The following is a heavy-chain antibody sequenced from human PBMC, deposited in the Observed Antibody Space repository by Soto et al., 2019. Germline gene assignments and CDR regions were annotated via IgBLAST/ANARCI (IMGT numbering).Heavy chain of an antibody. CDR2: IYYSGST. Sequence: SETQSLTYTVSGGSISSSSYYWGWVRQHPGKGLEWIGYIYYSGSTYYNPSLKSRVTISVDTSKNQFSLKLSSVTAADTAVYYCARVEVFGNWFDPWGQGTLVTVS. V-gene: IGHV4-31*03. CDR3: ARVEVFGNWFDP. D-gene: IGHD3-10*01. J-gene: IGHJ5*02. CDR1: GGSISSSSYY.